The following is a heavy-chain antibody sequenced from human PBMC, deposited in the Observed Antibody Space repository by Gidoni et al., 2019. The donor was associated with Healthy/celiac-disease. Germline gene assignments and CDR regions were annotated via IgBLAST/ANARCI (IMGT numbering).Heavy chain of an antibody. CDR3: ARFERSSAAPFDY. D-gene: IGHD3-10*01. V-gene: IGHV4-31*02. J-gene: IGHJ4*02. CDR2: IYYSGST. Sequence: WIRQHRGKGLEWIGYIYYSGSTYYNPSLKSRVTISVDTSKNQFSLKLSSVTAADTAVYYCARFERSSAAPFDYWGQGTLVTVSS.